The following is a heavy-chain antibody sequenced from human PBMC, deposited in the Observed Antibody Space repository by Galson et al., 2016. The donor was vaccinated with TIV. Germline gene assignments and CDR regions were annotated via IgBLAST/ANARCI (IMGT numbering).Heavy chain of an antibody. CDR2: IWYEGNNR. CDR1: GFTFSRYG. CDR3: ARMFGLDSGYDA. J-gene: IGHJ4*02. Sequence: SLRLSCATSGFTFSRYGMHWVRQAPGKGLEWVAVIWYEGNNRDYADSVKGRFTISRDNSKNTLYLHMNSLRVEDTAVYYCARMFGLDSGYDARGQGTLVTVSS. D-gene: IGHD5-12*01. V-gene: IGHV3-33*01.